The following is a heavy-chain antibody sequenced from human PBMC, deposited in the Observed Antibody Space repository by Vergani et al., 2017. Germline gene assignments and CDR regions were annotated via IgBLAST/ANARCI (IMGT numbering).Heavy chain of an antibody. CDR3: ARDESGGFDY. CDR2: IYYSGST. J-gene: IGHJ4*02. CDR1: GGSISSYY. V-gene: IGHV4-59*01. D-gene: IGHD3-10*01. Sequence: QLQLQESGSGLVKPSQTLSLTCAVSGGSISSYYWSWIRQPPGKGLEWIGYIYYSGSTNYNPSLKSRVTISVDTSKNQFSLKLSSVTAADTAVYYCARDESGGFDYWGQGTLVTVSS.